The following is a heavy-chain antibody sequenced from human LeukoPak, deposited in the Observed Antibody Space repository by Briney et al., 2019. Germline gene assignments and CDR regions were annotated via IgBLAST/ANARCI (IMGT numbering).Heavy chain of an antibody. V-gene: IGHV3-53*01. CDR2: IYSGGST. CDR3: ASGRYSSRPGGFDY. Sequence: GGSLRLSCAASGFTVSSNYMSWVRQAPGKGLEWVSVIYSGGSTYYADSVKGRFTISRDNSKNTLYLQMNSLRAEDTAVYYCASGRYSSRPGGFDYWGKGTLVTVSS. D-gene: IGHD6-13*01. CDR1: GFTVSSNY. J-gene: IGHJ4*02.